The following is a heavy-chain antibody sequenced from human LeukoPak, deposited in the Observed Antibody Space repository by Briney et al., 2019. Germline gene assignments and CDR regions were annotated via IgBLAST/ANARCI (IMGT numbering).Heavy chain of an antibody. Sequence: GESLKISCXGSGYSFTSYWIGWMRQMPGKGLEWMGISYPGDSDTRYSPSFQGQVTISADKSISTAYLQWSSLKASDTAMYYCALGLGYCSSTSCQLFDYWGQGTLVTVSS. CDR3: ALGLGYCSSTSCQLFDY. CDR2: SYPGDSDT. D-gene: IGHD2-2*01. CDR1: GYSFTSYW. V-gene: IGHV5-51*01. J-gene: IGHJ4*02.